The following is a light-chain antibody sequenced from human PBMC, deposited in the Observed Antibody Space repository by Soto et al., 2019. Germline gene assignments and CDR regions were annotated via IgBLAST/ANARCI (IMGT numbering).Light chain of an antibody. Sequence: DIVLTQSPATLSLSPGERATLSCRASQSVSRDFAWYQQKPGQAPRLLNYDASIRATGIPARFSGSGSGTDFTLTINSLQPEDFAVYYCQHRHNFGPGTKVDFK. CDR1: QSVSRD. CDR2: DAS. V-gene: IGKV3-11*01. CDR3: QHRHN. J-gene: IGKJ3*01.